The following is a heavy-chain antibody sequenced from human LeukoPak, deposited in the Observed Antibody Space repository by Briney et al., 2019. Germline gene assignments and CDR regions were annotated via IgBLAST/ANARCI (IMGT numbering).Heavy chain of an antibody. Sequence: PGGSLRLSCAASGFTFNEYAMHWVRQAPGKGLEWVSGIKWDSGDLRYADSVKGRFTISRDNSNNKLFLQLKSLRVEDTALYYCSNVASYWGQGTLVIVSS. CDR3: SNVASY. V-gene: IGHV3-9*01. CDR1: GFTFNEYA. D-gene: IGHD5-12*01. CDR2: IKWDSGDL. J-gene: IGHJ4*02.